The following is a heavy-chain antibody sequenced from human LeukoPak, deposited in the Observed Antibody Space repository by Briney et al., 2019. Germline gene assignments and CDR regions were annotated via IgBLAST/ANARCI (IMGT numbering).Heavy chain of an antibody. CDR2: IYYSGST. J-gene: IGHJ4*02. CDR3: ARHPYGRNSYFDY. Sequence: SETLSLTCTVFGGSISSSSYYWGWIRQPPGKGLEGIGSIYYSGSTYYNPSLKSRVTISVDTSKNQFSLRLSSVTAADTTVYYCARHPYGRNSYFDYWGQGTLVTVSS. D-gene: IGHD4-23*01. V-gene: IGHV4-39*01. CDR1: GGSISSSSYY.